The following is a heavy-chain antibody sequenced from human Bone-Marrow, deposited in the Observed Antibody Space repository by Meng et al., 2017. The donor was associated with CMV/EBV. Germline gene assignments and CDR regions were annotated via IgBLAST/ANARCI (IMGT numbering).Heavy chain of an antibody. D-gene: IGHD3-22*01. CDR2: IIPILGIA. V-gene: IGHV1-69*10. J-gene: IGHJ4*02. CDR1: GGTFSSYA. Sequence: SVKVSCKASGGTFSSYAISWVRQAPGQGLEWMGGIIPILGIANYAQKFQGRVTITADKSTSTAYMELSSLRSEDTAVYYCARAGYYDSSGYWYFDYWGQGPLVTVSS. CDR3: ARAGYYDSSGYWYFDY.